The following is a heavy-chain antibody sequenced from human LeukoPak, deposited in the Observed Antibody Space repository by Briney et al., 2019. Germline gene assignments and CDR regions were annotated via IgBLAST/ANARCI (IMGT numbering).Heavy chain of an antibody. CDR3: ARDTTHSSGWYVNYYYYMDV. J-gene: IGHJ6*03. D-gene: IGHD6-19*01. V-gene: IGHV3-30*04. CDR1: GFTLSSYA. Sequence: GGSLRLSCAASGFTLSSYAIHWVRQAPGKGPEWVAVVSYDGSNKYYADSVKDRFTISRDNSKDTLYLQIHSLRAEDTAVYYCARDTTHSSGWYVNYYYYMDVWGKGTTVTVSS. CDR2: VSYDGSNK.